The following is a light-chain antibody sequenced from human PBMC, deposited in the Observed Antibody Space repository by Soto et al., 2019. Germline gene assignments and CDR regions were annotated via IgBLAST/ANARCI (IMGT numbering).Light chain of an antibody. V-gene: IGKV3-11*01. J-gene: IGKJ5*01. CDR1: QSVTDS. Sequence: IVLTQSPATLSLSPGERATLSCRASQSVTDSLAWYQQRPGQAPRLLIYDASSRATGIPARFSGSGSGTDFTLTISSLEPEDFAVYYCQQRRNWPSITFGQGTRLEIK. CDR3: QQRRNWPSIT. CDR2: DAS.